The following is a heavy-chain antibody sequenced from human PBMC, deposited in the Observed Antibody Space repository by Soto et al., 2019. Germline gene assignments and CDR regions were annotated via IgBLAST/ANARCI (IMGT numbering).Heavy chain of an antibody. V-gene: IGHV4-39*01. CDR1: GGSISSGCYY. D-gene: IGHD6-19*01. CDR2: IYYSGST. J-gene: IGHJ5*02. CDR3: VGHPVAGINWFDT. Sequence: PXETLSLPCTVSGGSISSGCYYWSWIRRHPGKGLEWIGYIYYSGSTYYNPSLKSRVTISVDTSKNQFSLKLSSVTAADTAVYYCVGHPVAGINWFDTWGQGALVTVSS.